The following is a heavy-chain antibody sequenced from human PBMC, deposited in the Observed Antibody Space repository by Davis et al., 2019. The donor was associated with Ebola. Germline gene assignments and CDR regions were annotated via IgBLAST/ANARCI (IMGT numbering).Heavy chain of an antibody. Sequence: GESLKISCAASGFTFSSYGMHWVRQAQGKRLEWVAVIWYDGSNKYHADSVKGRFTITRDTATNSLLLQMNILRSEDTATYYCATASGGHWFDPWGQGTLVTVSS. CDR2: IWYDGSNK. J-gene: IGHJ5*02. CDR3: ATASGGHWFDP. D-gene: IGHD3-16*01. V-gene: IGHV3-33*02. CDR1: GFTFSSYG.